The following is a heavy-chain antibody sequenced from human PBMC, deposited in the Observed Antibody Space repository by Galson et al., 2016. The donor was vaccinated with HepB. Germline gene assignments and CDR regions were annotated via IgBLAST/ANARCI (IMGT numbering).Heavy chain of an antibody. CDR3: AKGAYYGSRPGHDAFDI. D-gene: IGHD2-21*01. J-gene: IGHJ3*02. Sequence: SLRLSCAASGFTFSSFAMHWVRQAPGKGLEWVAVISSAGTYEYYEDSVKGRFTLSRDNSKNTLSLQVNSLRPEDTAVYYCAKGAYYGSRPGHDAFDIWGQGTMVTVAS. V-gene: IGHV3-30*18. CDR2: ISSAGTYE. CDR1: GFTFSSFA.